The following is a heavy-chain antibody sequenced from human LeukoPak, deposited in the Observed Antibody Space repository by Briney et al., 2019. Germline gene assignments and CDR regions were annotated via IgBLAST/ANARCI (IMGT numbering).Heavy chain of an antibody. CDR2: IYWNDDK. D-gene: IGHD3-10*01. Sequence: SGPTLVKPTQTLTLTCTFSGFSLSTSGGGVGWIRQPPGKALEWLALIYWNDDKRYSPSLKSRLTITKDTSKNQVVLTMTNMDPVDTATYYCAHRGYYYGSGCYYESYDYWGQGTLVTVSS. V-gene: IGHV2-5*01. CDR3: AHRGYYYGSGCYYESYDY. CDR1: GFSLSTSGGG. J-gene: IGHJ4*02.